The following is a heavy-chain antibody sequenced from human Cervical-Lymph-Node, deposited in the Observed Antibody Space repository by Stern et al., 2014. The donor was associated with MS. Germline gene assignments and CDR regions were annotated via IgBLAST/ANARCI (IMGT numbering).Heavy chain of an antibody. Sequence: VQLVESGGGVVQPGKSLRLSCAASGFTFSSYSMHWVRQAPGKGLEWVAVISYQEPSTYDTDSVEGRFHISRDNFMNTLYLQMDSLRAEDTAVYYCARGDTISPLYYFDFWGRGTLVTVSS. CDR3: ARGDTISPLYYFDF. D-gene: IGHD5-24*01. CDR2: ISYQEPST. CDR1: GFTFSSYS. V-gene: IGHV3-30-3*01. J-gene: IGHJ4*01.